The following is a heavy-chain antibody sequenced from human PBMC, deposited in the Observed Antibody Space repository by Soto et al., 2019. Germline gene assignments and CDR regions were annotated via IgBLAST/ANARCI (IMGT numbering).Heavy chain of an antibody. V-gene: IGHV3-48*01. CDR1: GWTLRTSS. D-gene: IGHD3-22*01. Sequence: EVQLVESGGMLVQPGGSQRLSCAASGWTLRTSSMNWVRQAPGKGLEWISYISRHTSVTAYADSVKGRFTISRDSAKNSLYLQMDSLRVEDTAVDYCGKVADGGYYTVDRWGQGTLVTVSS. J-gene: IGHJ5*02. CDR2: ISRHTSVT. CDR3: GKVADGGYYTVDR.